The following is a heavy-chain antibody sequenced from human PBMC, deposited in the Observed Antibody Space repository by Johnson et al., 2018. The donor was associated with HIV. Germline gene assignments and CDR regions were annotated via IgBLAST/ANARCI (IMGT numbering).Heavy chain of an antibody. Sequence: MQLVESGGGLVKPGGSLRLSCAASGFTFSNAWMSWVRQAPGKGLEYVSAISSNGGSTYYANSVKGRFTISRDNSKNTLYLQMGSLRAEDMAVYYCNTDAFDIWGQGTMVTVSS. CDR2: ISSNGGST. CDR3: NTDAFDI. CDR1: GFTFSNAW. J-gene: IGHJ3*02. V-gene: IGHV3-64*01.